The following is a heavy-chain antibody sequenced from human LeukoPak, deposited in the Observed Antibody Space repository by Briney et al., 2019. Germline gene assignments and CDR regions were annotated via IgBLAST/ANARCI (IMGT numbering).Heavy chain of an antibody. CDR2: IRYDGSNK. J-gene: IGHJ3*02. Sequence: PGGSLRLSCAASGFTFSSYGMHWVRQAPGKGLEWVAFIRYDGSNKYYADSVKGRFTISRDNSKNTLYLRMNSLRAEDTAVYYCAKFDFGVAYAFDIWGQGTMVTVSS. CDR1: GFTFSSYG. V-gene: IGHV3-30*02. D-gene: IGHD3-3*01. CDR3: AKFDFGVAYAFDI.